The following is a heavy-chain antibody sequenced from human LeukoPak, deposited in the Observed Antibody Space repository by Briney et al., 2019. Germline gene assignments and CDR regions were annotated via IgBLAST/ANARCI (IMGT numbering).Heavy chain of an antibody. CDR1: GYTFTSYY. D-gene: IGHD3-3*01. Sequence: ASVKVSCKASGYTFTSYYMHWVRQAPGQGLEWMGIINPSGGSTSYAQKFQGRVTMTGDTSTSTVYMELSSLRSEDTAVYYCALQTIFGVVIYGMDVWGQGTTVTVSS. J-gene: IGHJ6*02. CDR3: ALQTIFGVVIYGMDV. V-gene: IGHV1-46*01. CDR2: INPSGGST.